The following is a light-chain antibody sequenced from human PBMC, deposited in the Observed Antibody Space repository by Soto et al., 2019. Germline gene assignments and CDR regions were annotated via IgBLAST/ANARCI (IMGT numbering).Light chain of an antibody. V-gene: IGKV1-39*01. J-gene: IGKJ1*01. Sequence: DIQMTQSPSSLSASVGDRVTITCRASQSISSYLNWYQQKPGKPPKLLIYAVSSFQSGVPSRFSGSGSGTDFSLTINSLQPEDFATYYCQQTYSTPRTFGQGTKVEIK. CDR3: QQTYSTPRT. CDR1: QSISSY. CDR2: AVS.